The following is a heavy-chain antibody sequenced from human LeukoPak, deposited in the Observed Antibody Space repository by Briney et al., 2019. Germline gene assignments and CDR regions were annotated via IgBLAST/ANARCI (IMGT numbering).Heavy chain of an antibody. CDR1: GFSFTTYA. J-gene: IGHJ4*02. Sequence: GGSLRLSCAASGFSFTTYAMSWVRQAPGKGLEWVSTVSGSGGRTFYADSVKGRFTISKDNTKKILYLHMSSLRAEDTAVYYCAKDLINRIEAVGPIDYWGQGTLVTVSS. D-gene: IGHD6-13*01. CDR3: AKDLINRIEAVGPIDY. V-gene: IGHV3-23*01. CDR2: VSGSGGRT.